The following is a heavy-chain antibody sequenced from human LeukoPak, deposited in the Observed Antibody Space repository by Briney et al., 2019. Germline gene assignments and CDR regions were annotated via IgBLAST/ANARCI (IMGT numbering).Heavy chain of an antibody. J-gene: IGHJ6*03. CDR2: ISAYNGNT. D-gene: IGHD6-13*01. CDR1: GYTFTSYG. Sequence: ASVKVSCKASGYTFTSYGISWVRQAPGQGLEWKGWISAYNGNTNYAQKLQGRVTMTTDTSTSTAYMELRSLRSDDTAVYYCARVMVAAAGAGVYYMDVWGKGTTVTVSS. V-gene: IGHV1-18*01. CDR3: ARVMVAAAGAGVYYMDV.